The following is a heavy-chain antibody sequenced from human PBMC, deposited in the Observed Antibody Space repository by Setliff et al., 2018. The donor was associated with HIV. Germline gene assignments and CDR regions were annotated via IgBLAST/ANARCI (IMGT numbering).Heavy chain of an antibody. CDR2: ISHSGGTI. J-gene: IGHJ4*02. CDR3: ASGALLPTIDY. D-gene: IGHD3-10*01. CDR1: GFTLSDHH. V-gene: IGHV3-11*01. Sequence: GGSLRLSCAASGFTLSDHHMNWIRQAPGKGLEWVSYISHSGGTIKYGDSVRGRFTISRDIAKSSLYLQLDSLSVEDAAVYYCASGALLPTIDYWGRGTLVTVSS.